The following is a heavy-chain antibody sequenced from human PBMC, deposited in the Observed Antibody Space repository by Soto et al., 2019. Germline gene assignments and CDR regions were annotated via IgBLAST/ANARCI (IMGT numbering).Heavy chain of an antibody. CDR1: SGSISSSNW. D-gene: IGHD6-6*01. Sequence: QVQLQESGPGLVKPSGTLSLTCAVSSGSISSSNWWSWVRQPPGKGLEWIGEIYHSGSTNYNPSRKSRVNISVDKSKNQFSLKLSSVTAADTAVYYCARTYRAARLQLDYWGQGTLVTVSS. V-gene: IGHV4-4*02. CDR3: ARTYRAARLQLDY. J-gene: IGHJ4*02. CDR2: IYHSGST.